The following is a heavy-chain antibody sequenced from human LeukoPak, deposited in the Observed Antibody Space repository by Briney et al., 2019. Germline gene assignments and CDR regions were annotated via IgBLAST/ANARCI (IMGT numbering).Heavy chain of an antibody. D-gene: IGHD3/OR15-3a*01. J-gene: IGHJ4*02. CDR3: ARQTGSGLFILP. Sequence: SETLSLTCAIYSESFSGYFWSWIRQPPGKGLEWIGEINYSGSTNYNPSLKSRVTISVDTSKNQFSLKLSSVTAADTAVCYCARQTGSGLFILPGGQGTLVTVSS. CDR2: INYSGST. V-gene: IGHV4-34*01. CDR1: SESFSGYF.